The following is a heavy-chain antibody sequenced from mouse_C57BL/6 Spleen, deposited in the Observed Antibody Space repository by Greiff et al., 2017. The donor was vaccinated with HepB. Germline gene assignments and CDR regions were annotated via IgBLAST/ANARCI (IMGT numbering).Heavy chain of an antibody. CDR2: IYPGSGST. J-gene: IGHJ2*01. D-gene: IGHD1-1*01. Sequence: QVQLQQPGAELVKPGASVKMSCKASGYTFTSYWITWVKQRPGQGLEWIGDIYPGSGSTNYNEKFKSKATLSVDTSSSTAYMQLRSLTSEDSAVYYYSRDAYYYGCTLDYWGQGPTLTVSS. CDR1: GYTFTSYW. V-gene: IGHV1-55*01. CDR3: SRDAYYYGCTLDY.